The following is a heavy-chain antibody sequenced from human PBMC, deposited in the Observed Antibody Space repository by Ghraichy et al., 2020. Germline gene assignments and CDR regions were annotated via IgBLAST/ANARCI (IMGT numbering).Heavy chain of an antibody. CDR2: FYSSEST. Sequence: SQTLSLTCSVSGDFITSYYWGWIRQPAGKGLEWIGRFYSSESTDYNPTLKSRVTMSVDTPNNQFSLKLTSVTAADTAVYYCAREAFNNYGSGSYYNNPFDLWGQGILVTVS. D-gene: IGHD3-10*01. CDR1: GDFITSYY. J-gene: IGHJ4*02. V-gene: IGHV4-4*07. CDR3: AREAFNNYGSGSYYNNPFDL.